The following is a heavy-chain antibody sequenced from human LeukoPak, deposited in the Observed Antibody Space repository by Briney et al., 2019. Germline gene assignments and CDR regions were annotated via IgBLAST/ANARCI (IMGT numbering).Heavy chain of an antibody. D-gene: IGHD3-3*01. Sequence: GGSLRLSCAVSGFSISDYYMSWIRQVPGKGLAWVSYISSSGGAIYYADSVKGRFSISRDNAKNSLYLQMNSLRAEDTAVYYCAREREGGLLEWLLEYWGQGTLVTVSS. V-gene: IGHV3-11*01. CDR1: GFSISDYY. CDR3: AREREGGLLEWLLEY. CDR2: ISSSGGAI. J-gene: IGHJ4*02.